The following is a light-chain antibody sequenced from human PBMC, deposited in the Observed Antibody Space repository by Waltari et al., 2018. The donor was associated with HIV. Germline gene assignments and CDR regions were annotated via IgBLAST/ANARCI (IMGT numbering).Light chain of an antibody. J-gene: IGLJ2*01. V-gene: IGLV2-8*01. Sequence: QSALAQPPSASVSPGQSVTISCTGTSSDVGGYSYVSWYQQHPGKALKLMIYEVSKRPSGVPDRFSGSKSGNAASLTVSGLQAEDEADYYCSSYAGSNNVIFGGGTKLTVL. CDR3: SSYAGSNNVI. CDR1: SSDVGGYSY. CDR2: EVS.